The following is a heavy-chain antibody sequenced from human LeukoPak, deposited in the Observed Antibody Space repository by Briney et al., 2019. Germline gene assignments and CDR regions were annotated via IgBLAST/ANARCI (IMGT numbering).Heavy chain of an antibody. CDR2: IYDNTNS. V-gene: IGHV4-4*07. CDR1: GTSMIDYY. CDR3: ARDQEAYCTSLSCFQFAP. D-gene: IGHD2-8*01. J-gene: IGHJ5*01. Sequence: SETLSLTCTVSGTSMIDYYWSWIRQPAGKGLQWIGRIYDNTNSNYNPSLKSRVTMFVDTSKNQFSLRLTSVTAADTATYYCARDQEAYCTSLSCFQFAPWGQGTLVIVSS.